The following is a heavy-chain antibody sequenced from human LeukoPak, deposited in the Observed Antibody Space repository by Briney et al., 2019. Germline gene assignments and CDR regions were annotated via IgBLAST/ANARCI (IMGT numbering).Heavy chain of an antibody. V-gene: IGHV3-7*03. CDR1: GFTFSSYW. D-gene: IGHD5-18*01. Sequence: GGSLRHSCAASGFTFSSYWMSWVRQAPGKGLEWVANIKQDGSEKYYVVSVEGQFTISRDNAKNSLYLQMNSLRAEDTAVYYCARADTAMVPFDYWGQGTLVTVSS. CDR3: ARADTAMVPFDY. J-gene: IGHJ4*02. CDR2: IKQDGSEK.